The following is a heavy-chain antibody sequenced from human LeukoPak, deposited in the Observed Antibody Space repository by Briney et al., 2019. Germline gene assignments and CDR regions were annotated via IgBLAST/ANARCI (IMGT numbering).Heavy chain of an antibody. D-gene: IGHD2-21*02. CDR1: GFTFSSYW. CDR3: AKDLQVTPDY. V-gene: IGHV3-7*01. Sequence: PGGSLRLSCAASGFTFSSYWMTWVRQAPGKGLEWVANIKQDGSNKYYADSVRGRFTISRDNSKNTLYLQMNSLRAEDTAVYYCAKDLQVTPDYWGQGTLVTVSS. CDR2: IKQDGSNK. J-gene: IGHJ4*02.